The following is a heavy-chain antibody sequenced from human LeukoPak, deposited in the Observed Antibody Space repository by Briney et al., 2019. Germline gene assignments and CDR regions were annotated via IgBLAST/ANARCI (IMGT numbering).Heavy chain of an antibody. CDR3: ARDVLVRSYMDV. D-gene: IGHD6-6*01. V-gene: IGHV3-48*01. CDR1: GFTFSSYS. CDR2: ISSSSSTI. Sequence: PGGSLRLSCAAPGFTFSSYSMNLVRQAPGKGLEWVSYISSSSSTIYYADSVKGRFTISRDNAKNSLYLQMNSLRAEDTAVYYCARDVLVRSYMDVWGKGTTVTVSS. J-gene: IGHJ6*03.